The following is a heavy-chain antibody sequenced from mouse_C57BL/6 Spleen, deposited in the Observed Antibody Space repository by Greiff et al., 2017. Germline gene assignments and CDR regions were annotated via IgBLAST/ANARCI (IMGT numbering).Heavy chain of an antibody. V-gene: IGHV1-81*01. CDR3: DYGSYYYAMDY. D-gene: IGHD1-1*01. CDR2: IYPRSGNT. J-gene: IGHJ4*01. Sequence: HVQLKQSGAELARPGASVKLSCKASGYTFTSYGISWVKQRTGQGLEWIGEIYPRSGNTYYNEKFKGKATLTADKSSSTAYMELRSLTSEDSAVYFCDYGSYYYAMDYWGQGTSVTVSS. CDR1: GYTFTSYG.